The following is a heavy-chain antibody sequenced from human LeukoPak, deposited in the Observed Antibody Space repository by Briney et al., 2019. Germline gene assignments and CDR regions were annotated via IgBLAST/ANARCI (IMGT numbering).Heavy chain of an antibody. CDR2: INSDGSST. CDR1: GFTFSSYW. J-gene: IGHJ4*02. Sequence: GGSLRLSCAASGFTFSSYWMHWVRQAPGKGLVWVSRINSDGSSTSYADSVKGRFTISRDNAKNTLNLQMNSLRAEDTAVYYCARDGPYGDYVFDYWGQGTLVTVSS. CDR3: ARDGPYGDYVFDY. D-gene: IGHD4-17*01. V-gene: IGHV3-74*01.